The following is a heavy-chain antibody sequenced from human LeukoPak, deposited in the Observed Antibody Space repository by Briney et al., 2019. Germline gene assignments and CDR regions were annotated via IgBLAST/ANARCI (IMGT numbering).Heavy chain of an antibody. CDR3: ARSDAGRSATPSWFDP. CDR2: IWNDGSNQ. CDR1: GFIFSNYT. J-gene: IGHJ5*02. D-gene: IGHD6-13*01. V-gene: IGHV3-33*01. Sequence: GGSLRLSCAASGFIFSNYTMHWVRQAPGKGLEWVAIIWNDGSNQYYADSVKGRFTISRDNSKNTLYLQMNGLRAEDTAAYYCARSDAGRSATPSWFDPWGQATLVTVSS.